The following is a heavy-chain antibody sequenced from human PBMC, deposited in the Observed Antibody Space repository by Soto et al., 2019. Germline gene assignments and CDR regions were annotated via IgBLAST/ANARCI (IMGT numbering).Heavy chain of an antibody. CDR1: GFTFSAYS. J-gene: IGHJ6*02. CDR2: ISGSSTYR. Sequence: EVQLVDSGGGLVKPGGSLSLSCRASGFTFSAYSLNWVRQAPGGGLEWVSSISGSSTYRYYAASVKGRFTISRDNAKNSLYLQMNSLRSEDTAVYYWTRNQCDILTGFEYYYGMDVWGQGTTVTVSS. V-gene: IGHV3-21*02. CDR3: TRNQCDILTGFEYYYGMDV. D-gene: IGHD3-9*01.